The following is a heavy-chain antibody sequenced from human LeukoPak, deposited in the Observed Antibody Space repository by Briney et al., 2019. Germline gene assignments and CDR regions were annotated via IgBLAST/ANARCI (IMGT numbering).Heavy chain of an antibody. CDR3: ARDRYYYDSSGYLFDY. V-gene: IGHV7-4-1*02. CDR2: INTNTGSP. J-gene: IGHJ4*02. D-gene: IGHD3-22*01. Sequence: ASVKVSCKASGYSFTNYAMSWVRQAPGQGLEWMGWINTNTGSPRYAQGFTGRFVFSLDTSVSTTYLQISSLKSEDTAVYYCARDRYYYDSSGYLFDYWGQGTLVTVSS. CDR1: GYSFTNYA.